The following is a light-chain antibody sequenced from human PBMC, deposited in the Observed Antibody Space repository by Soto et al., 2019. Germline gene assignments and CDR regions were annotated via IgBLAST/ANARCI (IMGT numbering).Light chain of an antibody. CDR2: EAS. CDR3: QHYDTYSPMWM. CDR1: QSINW. Sequence: DIQLAQSPSTLSASVGDRLIITCRATQSINWLAWYQQKPGKAPKLLIFEASRLESGVPSRFSGSGSGTEFTLTISRLQPDDFGTYYCQHYDTYSPMWMFCQGTKVDVK. V-gene: IGKV1-5*03. J-gene: IGKJ1*01.